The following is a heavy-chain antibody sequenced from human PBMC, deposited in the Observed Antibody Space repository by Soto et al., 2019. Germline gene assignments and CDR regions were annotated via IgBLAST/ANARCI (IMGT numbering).Heavy chain of an antibody. CDR1: GFTFSTYA. J-gene: IGHJ2*01. CDR3: ARDRAGSAGAFDL. V-gene: IGHV3-30-3*01. CDR2: ASYDGSIK. D-gene: IGHD6-19*01. Sequence: QLVESGGGVVQPGRSLRLSCVGSGFTFSTYAMHWVRQAPGKGLEWVADASYDGSIKYYTDSVKGRFTISRDNSKNTLYAEMNSLRREGTAIYSCARDRAGSAGAFDLWGQGTLVSVSS.